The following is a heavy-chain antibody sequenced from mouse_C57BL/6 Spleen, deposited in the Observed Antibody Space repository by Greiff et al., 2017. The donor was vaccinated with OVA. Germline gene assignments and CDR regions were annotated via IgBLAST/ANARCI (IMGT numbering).Heavy chain of an antibody. J-gene: IGHJ2*01. CDR2: ISSGSSTI. D-gene: IGHD2-5*01. CDR3: ARSSAYYSNYDYFDY. V-gene: IGHV5-17*01. CDR1: GFTFSDYG. Sequence: VQLKESGGGLVKPGGSLKLSCAASGFTFSDYGMHWVRQAPEKGLEWVAYISSGSSTIYYADTVKGRFTISRDNAKNTLFLQMTSLRSEDTAMYYCARSSAYYSNYDYFDYWGQGTTLTVSS.